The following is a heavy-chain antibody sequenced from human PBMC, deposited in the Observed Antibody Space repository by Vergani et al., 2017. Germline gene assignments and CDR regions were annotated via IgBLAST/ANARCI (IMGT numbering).Heavy chain of an antibody. V-gene: IGHV3-48*04. CDR1: GFTFSSYS. CDR3: AKGLGGYDYYYFDY. CDR2: ISSSSSYT. D-gene: IGHD5-12*01. Sequence: EVQLVESGGGLVQPGGSLRLSCAASGFTFSSYSMNWVRQAPGKGLEWVSYISSSSSYTNYADSVKGRFTISRDNAKNSLYLQMNSLRAEDTAVYYCAKGLGGYDYYYFDYWGQGTLVTVSS. J-gene: IGHJ4*02.